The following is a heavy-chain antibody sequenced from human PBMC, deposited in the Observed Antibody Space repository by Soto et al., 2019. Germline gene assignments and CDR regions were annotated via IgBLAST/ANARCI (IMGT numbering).Heavy chain of an antibody. CDR1: GYTFTSYA. V-gene: IGHV1-3*01. J-gene: IGHJ4*02. CDR2: INAGNGNT. CDR3: ARGLHCSGGSCYWYFDD. Sequence: ASVKVSCKASGYTFTSYATYWVRQAPGQRLEWMGWINAGNGNTKYSQKFQGRVTITRDTSASTAYMELSSLRSEDTAVYYCARGLHCSGGSCYWYFDDWGQGTLVTVSS. D-gene: IGHD2-15*01.